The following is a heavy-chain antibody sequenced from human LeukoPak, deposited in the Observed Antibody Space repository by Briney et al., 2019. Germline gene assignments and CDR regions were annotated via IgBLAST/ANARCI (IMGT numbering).Heavy chain of an antibody. J-gene: IGHJ1*01. Sequence: SVKVSCKASGGTFSRYAISWVRQAPGQGLEWMGRIIPIFGTANYAQKFQGRVTITTDESTSTAYMELSSLRSEDTAVYYCARGYYYDSSGYHYFQHWGQGTLVTVSS. CDR2: IIPIFGTA. D-gene: IGHD3-22*01. CDR3: ARGYYYDSSGYHYFQH. CDR1: GGTFSRYA. V-gene: IGHV1-69*05.